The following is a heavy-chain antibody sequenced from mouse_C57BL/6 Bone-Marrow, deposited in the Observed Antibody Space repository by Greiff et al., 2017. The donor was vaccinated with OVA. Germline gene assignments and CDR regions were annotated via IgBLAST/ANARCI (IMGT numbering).Heavy chain of an antibody. V-gene: IGHV8-8*01. Sequence: QVTLKESGPGILQPSQTLSLTCSFSGFSLSTFGMGVGWIRQPSGQGLEWLAHIWWDDDKYYNPALKSRLTISKDTSKNQVFLKIANVDTAATATYYCARRAFYYGSPTGFDYWGQGTTLTVSS. J-gene: IGHJ2*01. CDR1: GFSLSTFGMG. CDR3: ARRAFYYGSPTGFDY. CDR2: IWWDDDK. D-gene: IGHD1-1*01.